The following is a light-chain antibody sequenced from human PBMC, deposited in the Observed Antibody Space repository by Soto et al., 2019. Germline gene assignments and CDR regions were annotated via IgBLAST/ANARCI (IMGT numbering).Light chain of an antibody. J-gene: IGKJ1*01. Sequence: EIVMTQSPATLSLSPGEISTLSCRASQSISSYLAWYQQKLGQAPRLLIYDASNRATGIPARFSGSGSGTDFTLTISSLEPEDFAVYYCQQRSNWPRTFGQGTKVDIK. V-gene: IGKV3-11*01. CDR3: QQRSNWPRT. CDR2: DAS. CDR1: QSISSY.